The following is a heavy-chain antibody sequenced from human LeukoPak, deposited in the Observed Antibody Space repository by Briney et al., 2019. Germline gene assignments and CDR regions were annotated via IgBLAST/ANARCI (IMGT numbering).Heavy chain of an antibody. Sequence: ASVTVSCKASGYIFTSYAMHWVRQAPGQRLEWMGWINAGNGNTKYSQKFQGRVTITRDTSASTVYMELSSLRSEDTAVYYCARDIDRVFNWFDPWGQGTLVTVSS. CDR3: ARDIDRVFNWFDP. CDR2: INAGNGNT. J-gene: IGHJ5*02. CDR1: GYIFTSYA. D-gene: IGHD6-13*01. V-gene: IGHV1-3*01.